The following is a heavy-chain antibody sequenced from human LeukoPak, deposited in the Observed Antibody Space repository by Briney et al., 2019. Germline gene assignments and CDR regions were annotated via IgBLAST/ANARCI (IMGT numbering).Heavy chain of an antibody. Sequence: GGSLRLSCAASGFTFSSYAMSWVRQAPGKGPEWVSDINGSGGSTYYADSVKGRFTISRDNSKNTLYLQMNSLRAEDTAVYYCAKKYSTGLDPWGQGTLVTVSS. CDR2: INGSGGST. CDR3: AKKYSTGLDP. CDR1: GFTFSSYA. D-gene: IGHD1-26*01. J-gene: IGHJ5*02. V-gene: IGHV3-23*01.